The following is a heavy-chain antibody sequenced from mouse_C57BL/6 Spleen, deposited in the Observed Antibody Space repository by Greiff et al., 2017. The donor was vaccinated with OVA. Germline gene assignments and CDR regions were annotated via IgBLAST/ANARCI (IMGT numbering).Heavy chain of an antibody. V-gene: IGHV1-15*01. CDR1: GYTFTDYE. J-gene: IGHJ4*01. CDR3: TRGGYYPYYAMDY. Sequence: QVQLQQSGAELVRPGASVTLSCKASGYTFTDYEMHWVKQTPVHGLEWIGAIDPETGGTAYNQKFKGKAILTADKSSSTAYMELRSLTSEDSAVYYCTRGGYYPYYAMDYWGQGTSVTVSS. CDR2: IDPETGGT. D-gene: IGHD2-3*01.